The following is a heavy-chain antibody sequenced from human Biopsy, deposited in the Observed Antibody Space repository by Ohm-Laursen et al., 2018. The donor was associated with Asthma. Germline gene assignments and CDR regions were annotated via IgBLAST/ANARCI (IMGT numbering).Heavy chain of an antibody. Sequence: SLRLSCTASGFTFSSYAMSWGRQAPGKGLEWVSAISGSGGSTYYADSVKGRFTISRDNSKNTLYLQMNSLRAEDTAVYYCAKGYYYDSSGFDYWGQGTLVTVSS. J-gene: IGHJ4*02. V-gene: IGHV3-23*01. CDR2: ISGSGGST. D-gene: IGHD3-22*01. CDR3: AKGYYYDSSGFDY. CDR1: GFTFSSYA.